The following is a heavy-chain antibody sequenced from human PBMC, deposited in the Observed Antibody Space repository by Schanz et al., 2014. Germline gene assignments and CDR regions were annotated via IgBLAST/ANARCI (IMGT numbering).Heavy chain of an antibody. J-gene: IGHJ4*02. D-gene: IGHD1-1*01. CDR1: GFTASSHS. Sequence: EVKMVESGGGLVKPGGSLRLSCGVSGFTASSHSMNWVRQAPGKGLEWVSAISGSGGSTYYADSVKGRFTISRDNSKNTLYLQMNSLRAEDTAVYFCAKIERNEDWGQGTLVTVSS. CDR2: ISGSGGST. CDR3: AKIERNED. V-gene: IGHV3-23*04.